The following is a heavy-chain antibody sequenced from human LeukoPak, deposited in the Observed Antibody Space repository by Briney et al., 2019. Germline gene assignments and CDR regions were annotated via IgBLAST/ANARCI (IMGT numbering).Heavy chain of an antibody. CDR1: GFTFSTYS. CDR3: ARLAAPYLDY. D-gene: IGHD2-15*01. J-gene: IGHJ4*02. V-gene: IGHV3-48*04. CDR2: ISSSSSTI. Sequence: PGGSLRLSCAASGFTFSTYSMNWVRQAPGKGLEWVSYISSSSSTIYYADSVKGRFTISRDNAKNSPYLQMNSLRAEDTAVYYCARLAAPYLDYWGQGTLVTVSS.